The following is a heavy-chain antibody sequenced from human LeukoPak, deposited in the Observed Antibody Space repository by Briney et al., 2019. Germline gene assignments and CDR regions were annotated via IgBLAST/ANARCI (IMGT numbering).Heavy chain of an antibody. Sequence: SETLSLTCAVSGYSISSGYYWGWIRQPPGKGLEWIGSIYHCGSTYYNPSLKSRVTISVDTSKNQFSLKLSSVTAADTAVYYCARWVYSSGWYSGYWGQGTLVTVSS. D-gene: IGHD6-19*01. CDR3: ARWVYSSGWYSGY. CDR2: IYHCGST. CDR1: GYSISSGYY. V-gene: IGHV4-38-2*01. J-gene: IGHJ4*02.